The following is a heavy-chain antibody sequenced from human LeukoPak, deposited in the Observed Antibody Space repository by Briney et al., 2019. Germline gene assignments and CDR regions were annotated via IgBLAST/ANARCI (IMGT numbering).Heavy chain of an antibody. V-gene: IGHV3-43*02. J-gene: IGHJ4*02. Sequence: GGSLRLSCAASGFTFDDYAMHWVRQAPGKGLEWVSLTTGDGDTYYADSVKGRFTISRDNSKYSLYLQMKSLRTEDTALYYCAKDSHLETAVLPRGYFDYWGQGTLVTVSS. D-gene: IGHD5-18*01. CDR1: GFTFDDYA. CDR3: AKDSHLETAVLPRGYFDY. CDR2: TTGDGDT.